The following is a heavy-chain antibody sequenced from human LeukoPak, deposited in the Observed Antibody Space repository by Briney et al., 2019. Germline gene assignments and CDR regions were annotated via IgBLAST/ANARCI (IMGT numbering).Heavy chain of an antibody. V-gene: IGHV3-23*01. D-gene: IGHD2-2*01. CDR1: EFTFSSYA. Sequence: GGSLRLSCVASEFTFSSYAMSWVRQAPGKGLEWVAGISGSGDDTYFGDSVKGRFTISRDNSKNTLYLQMNSLRAEDTAVYYCARGSYQLLTLWGQGTLVTVSS. J-gene: IGHJ4*02. CDR2: ISGSGDDT. CDR3: ARGSYQLLTL.